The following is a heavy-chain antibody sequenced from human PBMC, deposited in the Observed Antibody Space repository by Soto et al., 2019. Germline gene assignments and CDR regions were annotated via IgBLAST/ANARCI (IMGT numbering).Heavy chain of an antibody. D-gene: IGHD1-26*01. J-gene: IGHJ3*02. CDR2: IIPMFGTP. CDR1: GGTFSSHA. Sequence: QVQLVQSGAEVKKPGSSVKVSCKASGGTFSSHAISWVRQAPGQGLEWMGGIIPMFGTPNYAQRFQGRVTISADESTSTVYMELSSLRSEDTAVYYCASVWDLLSSEAFEIWGQWTMVTVSP. CDR3: ASVWDLLSSEAFEI. V-gene: IGHV1-69*12.